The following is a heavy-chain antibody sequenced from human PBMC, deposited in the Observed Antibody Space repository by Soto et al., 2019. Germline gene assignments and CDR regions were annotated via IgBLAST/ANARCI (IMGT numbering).Heavy chain of an antibody. CDR3: ARDRVLLLFWETNPSYCGMQV. CDR1: GFTFDGYA. V-gene: IGHV3-9*01. D-gene: IGHD3-10*01. J-gene: IGHJ6*02. Sequence: HPGGSLRLSCAASGFTFDGYAMHWVRHTPGKGLEWVSGITWNSGTIGYADSVKGRFTISRDNAKNSLYLQMNSLRAEDTAVYYCARDRVLLLFWETNPSYCGMQVRGPGTTVTRSS. CDR2: ITWNSGTI.